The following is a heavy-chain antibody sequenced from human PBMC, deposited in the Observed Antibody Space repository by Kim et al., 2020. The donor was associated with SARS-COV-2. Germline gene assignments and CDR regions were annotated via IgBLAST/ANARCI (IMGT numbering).Heavy chain of an antibody. J-gene: IGHJ6*02. V-gene: IGHV6-1*01. CDR2: TYYRSKWYN. CDR3: ARDQAALLWFGELLWDGDYYYGMDV. Sequence: SQTLSLTCAISGDSVSSNSAAWNWIRQSPSRGLEWLGRTYYRSKWYNDYAVSVKSRITINPDTSKNQFSLQLNSVTPEDTAVYYCARDQAALLWFGELLWDGDYYYGMDVWGQGTTVTVSS. CDR1: GDSVSSNSAA. D-gene: IGHD3-10*01.